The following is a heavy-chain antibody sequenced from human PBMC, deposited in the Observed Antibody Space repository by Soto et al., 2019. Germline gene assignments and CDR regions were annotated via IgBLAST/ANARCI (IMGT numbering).Heavy chain of an antibody. CDR1: GFTFSNYW. V-gene: IGHV3-74*01. Sequence: EVQLVESGGGLVQPGGSLRLSCVASGFTFSNYWMHWVRQGPGTGPVWVSRINSDGSTTNYADSVKGRFTISRDNAKDTLYLHMNSLKAEDTAVYSCVRGAPFASWGQGTLVTVSS. J-gene: IGHJ4*02. CDR2: INSDGSTT. CDR3: VRGAPFAS.